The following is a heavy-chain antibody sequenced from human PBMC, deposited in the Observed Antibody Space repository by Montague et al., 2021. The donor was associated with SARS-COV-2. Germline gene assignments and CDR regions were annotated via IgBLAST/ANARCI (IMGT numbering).Heavy chain of an antibody. CDR1: GFTFSSYA. CDR3: AKDQVYSGSYFAG. J-gene: IGHJ4*02. V-gene: IGHV3-23*01. Sequence: SLRLSCAASGFTFSSYAMSWVRQAPGNGLAWVSAITGSGGGTYYAGSVKGRFTISKDNSKNMLYLQMNSLRAEDTAVYYCAKDQVYSGSYFAGWGQGTLVTVSS. D-gene: IGHD1-26*01. CDR2: ITGSGGGT.